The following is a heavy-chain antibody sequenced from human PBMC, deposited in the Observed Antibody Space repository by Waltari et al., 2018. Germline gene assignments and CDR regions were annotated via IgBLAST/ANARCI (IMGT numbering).Heavy chain of an antibody. Sequence: QVQLQESGPGLVKPSETLSLTCTVSGGSISSHYWSWIRQPPGKGLEWIGYIYYSGSTNYNPTLKSRVSMSVDTSKNQFSLKLSSVTAADTAVYYCARHLSRHFLEWGRYMDVWGKGTTVTVSS. CDR1: GGSISSHY. CDR2: IYYSGST. V-gene: IGHV4-59*11. D-gene: IGHD3-3*01. CDR3: ARHLSRHFLEWGRYMDV. J-gene: IGHJ6*03.